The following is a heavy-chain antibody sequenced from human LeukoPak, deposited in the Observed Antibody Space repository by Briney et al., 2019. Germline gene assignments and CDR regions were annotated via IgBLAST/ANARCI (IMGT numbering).Heavy chain of an antibody. V-gene: IGHV5-51*01. J-gene: IGHJ4*02. D-gene: IGHD1-26*01. CDR2: IYPDDSET. CDR1: GYSFASYW. CDR3: ARHSGNYFDY. Sequence: GESLKISCKGSGYSFASYWIGWVRQMPGKGLEWMGIIYPDDSETRYSPSFQGQVTISAYKSISTAYLQSSSLKASDTAIYYCARHSGNYFDYWGQGALVTVSS.